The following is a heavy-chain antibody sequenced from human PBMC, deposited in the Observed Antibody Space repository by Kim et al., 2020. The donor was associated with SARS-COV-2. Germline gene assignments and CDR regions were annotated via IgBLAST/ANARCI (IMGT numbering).Heavy chain of an antibody. CDR2: IYYTGYT. V-gene: IGHV4-59*08. CDR1: GGSISNYY. Sequence: SETLSLTCTVSGGSISNYYWSWIRQPPGKGLEWIGFIYYTGYTYYNPSLESRVTISLDTSKNQFSLKLTSVTAEATAVYYFARHRASRRGDGFDILGQGT. D-gene: IGHD6-6*01. J-gene: IGHJ3*02. CDR3: ARHRASRRGDGFDI.